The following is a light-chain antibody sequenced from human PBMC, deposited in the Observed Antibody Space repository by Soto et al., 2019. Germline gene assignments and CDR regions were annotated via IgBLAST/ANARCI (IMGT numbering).Light chain of an antibody. Sequence: QSVLTQPPSASGTPGQRVTISCSGSSSNIGSNTVNWYQQLPGTAPKLLIYSNNQRPSGVPDRFSGSKSGTSASLAISGLHSDDEADYYCAAWDDSLNGRVFGGGTKLTVL. CDR1: SSNIGSNT. CDR3: AAWDDSLNGRV. CDR2: SNN. J-gene: IGLJ3*02. V-gene: IGLV1-44*01.